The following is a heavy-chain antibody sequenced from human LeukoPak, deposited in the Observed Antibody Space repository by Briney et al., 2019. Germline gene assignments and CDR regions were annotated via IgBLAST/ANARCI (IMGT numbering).Heavy chain of an antibody. CDR2: VTGSGSVTSST. D-gene: IGHD3-3*01. J-gene: IGHJ4*02. V-gene: IGHV3-23*01. CDR1: GFTFSSFA. CDR3: AKEGTYNNFWSGYFH. Sequence: GVSLRLSCAASGFTFSSFAMSWVRQAPGKGLEWVSSVTGSGSVTSSTYYADSVKGRFTISRDNSKNTLYLQMNSLRAEDTALYYCAKEGTYNNFWSGYFHWGQGALVTVSS.